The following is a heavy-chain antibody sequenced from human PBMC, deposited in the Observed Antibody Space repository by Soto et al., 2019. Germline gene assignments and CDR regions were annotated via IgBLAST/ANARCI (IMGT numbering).Heavy chain of an antibody. J-gene: IGHJ6*02. CDR2: INPNSGGT. CDR1: GYTFTGYY. D-gene: IGHD1-26*01. Sequence: ASVKVSCKASGYTFTGYYMHWVRQAPGQGLEWMGWINPNSGGTNYAQKFQGRVTMTRDTSISTAYMELSRLRSGDTAVYYCAKAVGANYYGMDVWGQGTTVTVSS. V-gene: IGHV1-2*02. CDR3: AKAVGANYYGMDV.